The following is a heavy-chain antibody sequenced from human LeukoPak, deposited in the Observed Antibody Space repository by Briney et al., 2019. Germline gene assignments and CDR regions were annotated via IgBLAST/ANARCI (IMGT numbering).Heavy chain of an antibody. CDR1: GYTFTVYY. CDR2: INPNSGGT. V-gene: IGHV1-2*02. D-gene: IGHD3-16*02. Sequence: ASVTVSCKASGYTFTVYYMHWVRQAPGQGREWMGWINPNSGGTNYAQKFQGRVTMTRDTSISTAYMELSRLRSDDTAVYYCAREDRYDYVWGSYRTYFDYWGQGTLVTVSS. J-gene: IGHJ4*02. CDR3: AREDRYDYVWGSYRTYFDY.